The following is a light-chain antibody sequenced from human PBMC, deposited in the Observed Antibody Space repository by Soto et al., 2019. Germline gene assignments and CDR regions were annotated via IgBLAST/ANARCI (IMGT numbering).Light chain of an antibody. J-gene: IGKJ3*01. CDR3: QQSYSTPFT. V-gene: IGKV1-39*01. CDR2: AAS. Sequence: DIQMTQSPSSLSASVGGRVTITCRASQSISSYLTWYQQKPGEAPKLLIFAASSLRSGVPSRFSGSGSGTDFTLTISSLQPEDFATYYCQQSYSTPFTFGPGTKVNIK. CDR1: QSISSY.